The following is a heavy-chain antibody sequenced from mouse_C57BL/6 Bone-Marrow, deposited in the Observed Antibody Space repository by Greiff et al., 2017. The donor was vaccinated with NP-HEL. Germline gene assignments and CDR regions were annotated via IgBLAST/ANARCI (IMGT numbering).Heavy chain of an antibody. CDR2: IDPETGGT. Sequence: VQLQESGAELVRPGASVTLSCKASGYTFTDYEMHWVKQTPVHGLEWIGAIDPETGGTAYNQKFKGKAILTADKSSSTAYMELRSLTSEDSAVYYCTRLGDGYRYYFDDWGQGTTLTVSS. CDR3: TRLGDGYRYYFDD. J-gene: IGHJ2*01. V-gene: IGHV1-15*01. CDR1: GYTFTDYE. D-gene: IGHD2-3*01.